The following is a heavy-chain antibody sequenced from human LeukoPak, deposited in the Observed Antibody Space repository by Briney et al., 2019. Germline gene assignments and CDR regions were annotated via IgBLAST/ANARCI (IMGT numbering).Heavy chain of an antibody. Sequence: PGGSLRLSCAASGFTFSSYAMSWVRQAPGKGLEWVSAISGSGGSTYYADSVKGRFTIYRDNSKNTLYLQMNSLRAEDTAVYYCAKDHSIVAVVAASEYFQHWGQGTLVTVSS. CDR1: GFTFSSYA. J-gene: IGHJ1*01. CDR3: AKDHSIVAVVAASEYFQH. D-gene: IGHD2-15*01. V-gene: IGHV3-23*01. CDR2: ISGSGGST.